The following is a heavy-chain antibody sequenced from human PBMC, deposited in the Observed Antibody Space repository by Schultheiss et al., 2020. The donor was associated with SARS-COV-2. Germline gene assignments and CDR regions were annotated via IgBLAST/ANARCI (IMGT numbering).Heavy chain of an antibody. Sequence: SQTLSLTCTVSGVSVDSGGYYWTWLRQPPGKSLEWIGYVYNTGHTNSKSSLESRVTISVDTSKNQFSLKLSSVTAADTAVYYCASGYEALDYWGQGTLVTVSS. D-gene: IGHD5-12*01. CDR2: VYNTGHT. J-gene: IGHJ4*02. CDR3: ASGYEALDY. CDR1: GVSVDSGGYY. V-gene: IGHV4-61*08.